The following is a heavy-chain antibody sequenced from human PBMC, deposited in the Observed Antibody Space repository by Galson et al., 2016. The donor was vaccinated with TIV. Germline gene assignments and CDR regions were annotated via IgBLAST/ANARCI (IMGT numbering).Heavy chain of an antibody. V-gene: IGHV1-69*13. J-gene: IGHJ6*03. D-gene: IGHD3-3*01. CDR3: ARGSSYYSNYLDV. CDR1: GGIFRSYA. Sequence: SVKVSCKASGGIFRSYAISWVRQAPGQGLELMGGIIAIFGIPNYAQKFQGRVTITADESTTTVYMELSSLRSDDTAVYYCARGSSYYSNYLDVWGKGTTVTVSS. CDR2: IIAIFGIP.